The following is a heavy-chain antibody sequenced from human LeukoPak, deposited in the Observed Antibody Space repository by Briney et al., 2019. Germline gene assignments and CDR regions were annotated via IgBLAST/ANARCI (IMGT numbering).Heavy chain of an antibody. J-gene: IGHJ2*01. CDR1: GFNFNNYD. CDR2: ISYDGSNK. V-gene: IGHV3-30*19. D-gene: IGHD3-22*01. CDR3: ARDGAEDSSGYYYGWCFDL. Sequence: GGSLTLSCVASGFNFNNYDLHWVRQAPGKGLEWVAVISYDGSNKYYADSVKGRFTISRDNSKNTLYLQMNSLRAEDTAVYYCARDGAEDSSGYYYGWCFDLWDRGTLVTVSS.